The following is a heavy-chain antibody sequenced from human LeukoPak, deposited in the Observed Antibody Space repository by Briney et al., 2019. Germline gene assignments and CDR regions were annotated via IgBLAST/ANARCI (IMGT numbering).Heavy chain of an antibody. V-gene: IGHV1-2*02. CDR1: GYTFSGYY. CDR2: IDPNSGGT. CDR3: ARVRQQLVRALDY. J-gene: IGHJ4*02. Sequence: ASVKVSCKAFGYTFSGYYMHWLRQAPGQGLEWMGWIDPNSGGTNYAQKFQGGVTMTRDTSISTAYMELSRLRSDDTAVYYCARVRQQLVRALDYWGQGTLVTVSS. D-gene: IGHD6-13*01.